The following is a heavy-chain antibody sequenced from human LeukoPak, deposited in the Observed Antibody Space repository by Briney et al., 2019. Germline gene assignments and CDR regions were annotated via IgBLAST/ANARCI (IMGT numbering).Heavy chain of an antibody. J-gene: IGHJ4*02. Sequence: SETLSLTCTVSGGSISSFYWSWIRQPAGKGLEWIGEINHSGSTNYNPSLKSRVTISVDTSKNQFSLKLSSVTAADTAVYYCTGVTMVRGVIIWGQGTLVTVSS. CDR2: INHSGST. CDR1: GGSISSFY. CDR3: TGVTMVRGVII. V-gene: IGHV4-34*01. D-gene: IGHD3-10*01.